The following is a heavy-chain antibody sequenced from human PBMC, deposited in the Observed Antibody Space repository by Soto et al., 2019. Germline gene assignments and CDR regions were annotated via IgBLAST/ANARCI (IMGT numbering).Heavy chain of an antibody. CDR1: GASFSDSY. D-gene: IGHD1-1*01. CDR2: INHSGST. CDR3: AREVPSRYFDL. J-gene: IGHJ2*01. V-gene: IGHV4-34*01. Sequence: QVRLQQWGAGLLKPSETLSLTCALYGASFSDSYWNWIRQPPGKGLEWIGEINHSGSTIYNTSLESRVTISLDTSRKQFTLKMRSATAADTAVYYCAREVPSRYFDLWGRGTPVTVSS.